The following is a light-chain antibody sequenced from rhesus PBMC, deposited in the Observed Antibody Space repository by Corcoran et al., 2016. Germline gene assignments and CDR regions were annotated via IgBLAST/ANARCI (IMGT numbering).Light chain of an antibody. Sequence: DIQMTQSPSALSASVGDRVTISCRASQNIYSNLAWYQQKPGKAPKLLISAASSFQTGIPSRFTGSGSGTDFTLTITSLQPEDSASYYCQHYYDNPYSFGQGTKVEIK. CDR2: AAS. CDR1: QNIYSN. V-gene: IGKV1-25*02. J-gene: IGKJ2*01. CDR3: QHYYDNPYS.